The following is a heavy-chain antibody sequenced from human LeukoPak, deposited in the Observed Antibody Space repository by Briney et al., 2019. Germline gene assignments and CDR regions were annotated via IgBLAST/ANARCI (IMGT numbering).Heavy chain of an antibody. D-gene: IGHD3-10*01. CDR2: ISYDANTR. CDR1: GSMFSTYG. CDR3: ADGDFDY. Sequence: PGGSLRLSCAASGSMFSTYGMHWVRQTPGTGLEWVSVISYDANTRHYADSVKGRFTISRDNSKSTLYLQMNSLRPEDTAVYYCADGDFDYWGQGTLVTVSS. J-gene: IGHJ4*02. V-gene: IGHV3-30*03.